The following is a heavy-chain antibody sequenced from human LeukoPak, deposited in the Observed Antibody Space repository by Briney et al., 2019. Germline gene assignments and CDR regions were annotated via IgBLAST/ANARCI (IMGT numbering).Heavy chain of an antibody. J-gene: IGHJ4*02. CDR1: GFTFSTYC. CDR3: ARVNYYALDY. D-gene: IGHD3-10*01. CDR2: IRSSGSTT. Sequence: GGSLTLSCTASGFTFSTYCMIWVRQAPGKGLEWVSYIRSSGSTTYYAGSVQGRFTTSRDDAENSLYLQMNSLRDEDTGVYYCARVNYYALDYWGQGALVTVSS. V-gene: IGHV3-48*02.